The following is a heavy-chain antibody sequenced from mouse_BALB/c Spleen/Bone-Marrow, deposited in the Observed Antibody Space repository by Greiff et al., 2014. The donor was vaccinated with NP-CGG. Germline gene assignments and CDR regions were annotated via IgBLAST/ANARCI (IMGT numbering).Heavy chain of an antibody. CDR3: ASPIYYDYPLFAY. Sequence: VQLVESGPGLVAPSQSLSITCTVSGFSLTSYGVHWVRQPPGKGLEWLGVIWAGGSTNYNSALMSRLSISKDNSKSQVFLKMNRLQTDDTAMFYCASPIYYDYPLFAYWGQGTLVTVSA. CDR1: GFSLTSYG. CDR2: IWAGGST. V-gene: IGHV2-9*02. D-gene: IGHD2-4*01. J-gene: IGHJ3*01.